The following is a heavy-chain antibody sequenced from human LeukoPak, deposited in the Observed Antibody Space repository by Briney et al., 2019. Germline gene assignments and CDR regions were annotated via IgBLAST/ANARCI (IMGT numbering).Heavy chain of an antibody. V-gene: IGHV1-2*02. J-gene: IGHJ6*02. CDR2: INPNSGGT. CDR3: ARERTQTGYYYGMDV. Sequence: GASVKVSCKVSGYTLTELSMHWVRQAPGQGLEWMGWINPNSGGTNYAQKFQGRVTMTRDTSISTAYMELSRLRSDDTAVYYCARERTQTGYYYGMDVWGQGTTVTVSS. D-gene: IGHD3/OR15-3a*01. CDR1: GYTLTELS.